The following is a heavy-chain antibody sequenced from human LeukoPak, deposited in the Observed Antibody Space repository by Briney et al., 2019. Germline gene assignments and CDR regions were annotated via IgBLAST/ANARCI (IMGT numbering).Heavy chain of an antibody. J-gene: IGHJ4*02. CDR2: IYYSGST. V-gene: IGHV4-39*01. D-gene: IGHD3-16*01. CDR1: GGSISSSRYY. Sequence: SETLSLTCSVSGGSISSSRYYWGWIRQPPGKGLEWIGSIYYSGSTHYNPSLKSRVTISVDTSKNQFSLKLSSVTAADTAVYYCARGLNWGQGTLVTVSS. CDR3: ARGLN.